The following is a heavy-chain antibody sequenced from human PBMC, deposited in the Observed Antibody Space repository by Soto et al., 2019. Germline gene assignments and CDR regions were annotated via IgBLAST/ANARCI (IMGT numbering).Heavy chain of an antibody. V-gene: IGHV3-49*04. D-gene: IGHD2-2*01. CDR3: TRVVGTYYYYYGMDV. CDR1: GFTFGDYA. CDR2: IRSKAYGGTT. J-gene: IGHJ6*02. Sequence: PGGSLRLSCTAYGFTFGDYAMSWVRQAPGKGLEWVGFIRSKAYGGTTEYAASVKGRFTISRDDSKSIAYLQMNSLKTEDTAVYYCTRVVGTYYYYYGMDVWGQGTTVTVSS.